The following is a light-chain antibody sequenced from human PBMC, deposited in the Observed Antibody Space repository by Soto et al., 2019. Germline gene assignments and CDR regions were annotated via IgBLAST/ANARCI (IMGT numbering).Light chain of an antibody. Sequence: DIQMTQSPSTLSGSVGDRVTITCRASQTISSWLAWYQQKPGKAPKLLIYKASTLKSGVPSRFSGSGSGAEFTLTISSLQPDDFATYYCQQYNNWWTFGQGTKVDI. CDR2: KAS. CDR3: QQYNNWWT. J-gene: IGKJ1*01. V-gene: IGKV1-5*03. CDR1: QTISSW.